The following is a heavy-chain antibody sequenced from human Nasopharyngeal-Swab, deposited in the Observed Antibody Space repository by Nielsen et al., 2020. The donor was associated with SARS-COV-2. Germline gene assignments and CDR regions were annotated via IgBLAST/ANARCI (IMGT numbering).Heavy chain of an antibody. CDR3: ARDLFHSSSWYEDY. Sequence: GESLKISCAASGFTFSSYAMHWVRQAPGKGLEWVAVISYDGSNKYYADSVKGRFIISRDNSKNTLYLQMNSLRAEDTAVYYCARDLFHSSSWYEDYWGQGTLVTVSS. CDR2: ISYDGSNK. D-gene: IGHD6-13*01. J-gene: IGHJ4*02. V-gene: IGHV3-30*04. CDR1: GFTFSSYA.